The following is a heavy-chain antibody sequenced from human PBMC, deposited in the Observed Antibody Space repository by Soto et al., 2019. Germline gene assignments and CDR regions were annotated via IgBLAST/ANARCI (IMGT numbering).Heavy chain of an antibody. CDR2: ISYDGSNK. CDR1: GFTFSSYG. J-gene: IGHJ5*02. CDR3: AKEEAAGFSGWFDP. Sequence: QVQLVESGGGVVQPGRSLRLSCAASGFTFSSYGMHWVRQAPGKGLEWVSVISYDGSNKYYADSVKGRFTISRDNSKNTLYLQMNNLRAEDTAVYYCAKEEAAGFSGWFDPWGQGTLVTVAS. D-gene: IGHD6-13*01. V-gene: IGHV3-30*18.